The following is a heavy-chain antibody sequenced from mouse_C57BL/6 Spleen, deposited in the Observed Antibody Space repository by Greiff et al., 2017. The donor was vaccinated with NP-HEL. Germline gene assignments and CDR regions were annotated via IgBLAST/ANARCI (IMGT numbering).Heavy chain of an antibody. V-gene: IGHV5-17*01. D-gene: IGHD4-1*01. CDR2: ISSGSSTI. Sequence: DVKLVESGGGLVKPGGSLKLSCAASGFTFSDYGMHWVRQAPEKGLEWVAYISSGSSTIYYADTVKGRFTISRDNAKNTLFLQMTSLRSEDTAMYYCARKIANWGDWYVEVWGTGTTVTVSS. CDR1: GFTFSDYG. J-gene: IGHJ1*03. CDR3: ARKIANWGDWYVEV.